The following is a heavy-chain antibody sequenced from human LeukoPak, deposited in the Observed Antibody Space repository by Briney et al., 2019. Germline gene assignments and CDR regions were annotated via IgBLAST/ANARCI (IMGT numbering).Heavy chain of an antibody. J-gene: IGHJ4*02. CDR3: AACHDYGDYGSFDY. Sequence: HAGGSLRLSCAASGFTFSSYAMSWVRQAPGKGLEWVSAISGSGGSTYYADSVKGRFTISRDNAKNSLYLQMNSLRAEDTALYYCAACHDYGDYGSFDYWGQGTLVTVSS. CDR1: GFTFSSYA. V-gene: IGHV3-23*01. CDR2: ISGSGGST. D-gene: IGHD4-17*01.